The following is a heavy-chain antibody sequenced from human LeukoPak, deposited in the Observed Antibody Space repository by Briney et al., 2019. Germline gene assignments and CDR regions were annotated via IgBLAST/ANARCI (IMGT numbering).Heavy chain of an antibody. CDR2: ISSSISTM. V-gene: IGHV3-48*02. CDR1: GFTFSTYS. J-gene: IGHJ3*02. Sequence: AGGSLRLPCAASGFTFSTYSMNWVRQAPGKGLEWVSYISSSISTMYYADSVEGRFTISRDNAKTSLYLQMNSLRDEDTAIYYRARDFADGDGSDIWGQGTLVTVSS. CDR3: ARDFADGDGSDI.